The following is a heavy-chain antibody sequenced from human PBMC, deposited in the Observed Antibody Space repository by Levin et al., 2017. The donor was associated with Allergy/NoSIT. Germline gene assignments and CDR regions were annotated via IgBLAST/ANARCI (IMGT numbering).Heavy chain of an antibody. CDR1: GFTFSSYS. CDR2: IDSSSPTI. Sequence: AGGSLRLSCAASGFTFSSYSMNWVRQAPGRGLEWLSYIDSSSPTIYYADSVKGRFTISRDNAKNSLYLQMNSLRAEDTAVYYCTITIFGVVTGGYWGQGTLVTVSS. J-gene: IGHJ4*02. V-gene: IGHV3-48*01. CDR3: TITIFGVVTGGY. D-gene: IGHD3-3*01.